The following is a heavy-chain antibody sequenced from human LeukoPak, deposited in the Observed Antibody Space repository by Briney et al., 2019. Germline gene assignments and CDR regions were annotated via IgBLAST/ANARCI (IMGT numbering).Heavy chain of an antibody. V-gene: IGHV1-2*02. J-gene: IGHJ4*02. D-gene: IGHD3-22*01. CDR1: GYTFTGHY. Sequence: ASVKVSCKASGYTFTGHYIHWVRQAPGQGLEWMGCINPNSGGTDYAQKFQGRVSMTRDTSISTAYMELSRLRSDDTAVYYCARDHGGLIMDSSLDSWGQGSLVTVSS. CDR3: ARDHGGLIMDSSLDS. CDR2: INPNSGGT.